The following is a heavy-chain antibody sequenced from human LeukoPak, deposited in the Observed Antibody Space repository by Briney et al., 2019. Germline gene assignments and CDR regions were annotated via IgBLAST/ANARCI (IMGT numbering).Heavy chain of an antibody. J-gene: IGHJ5*02. D-gene: IGHD4-23*01. CDR2: ISSSSSYI. CDR1: GFTFSSYS. Sequence: PGGSLRLSCTASGFTFSSYSMNWVRQAPGKGLEWVSSISSSSSYIYYADSVKGRFTISRDNAKNSLYLQMNSLRAEDTAVYYCARDRVTQTGSFWFDPWGQGTLVTVSS. CDR3: ARDRVTQTGSFWFDP. V-gene: IGHV3-21*01.